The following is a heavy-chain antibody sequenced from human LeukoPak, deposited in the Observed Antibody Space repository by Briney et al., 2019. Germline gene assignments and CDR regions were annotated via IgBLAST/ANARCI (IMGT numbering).Heavy chain of an antibody. J-gene: IGHJ3*02. V-gene: IGHV3-21*01. D-gene: IGHD3-3*01. CDR2: ISSSSSYI. CDR1: GFTFSSYS. Sequence: PGGSLRLSCAASGFTFSSYSMNWVRQAPGKGLEWVSSISSSSSYIYYADSVKGRFTISRGNAKNSLYLQMNSLRAEDTAVYYCARGLPYYDFWSGYYNLEGLDAFDIWGQGTMVTVSS. CDR3: ARGLPYYDFWSGYYNLEGLDAFDI.